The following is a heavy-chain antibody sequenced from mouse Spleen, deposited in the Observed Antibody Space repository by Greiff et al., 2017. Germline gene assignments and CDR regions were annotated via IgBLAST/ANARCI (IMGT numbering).Heavy chain of an antibody. CDR1: GYAFSSSW. CDR2: IYPGDGDT. J-gene: IGHJ3*01. CDR3: ARDYYDGSPWFAY. V-gene: IGHV1-82*01. D-gene: IGHD1-1*01. Sequence: QVQLKESGPELVKPGASVKISCKASGYAFSSSWMNWVKQRPGKGLEWIGRIYPGDGDTNYNGKFKGKATLTADKSSSTAYMQLSSLTSEDSAVYFCARDYYDGSPWFAYWGQGTLVTVSA.